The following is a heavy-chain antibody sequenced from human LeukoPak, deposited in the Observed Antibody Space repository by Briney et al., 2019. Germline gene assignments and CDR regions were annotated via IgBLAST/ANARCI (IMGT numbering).Heavy chain of an antibody. V-gene: IGHV4-4*02. CDR2: IYHSGST. J-gene: IGHJ6*03. CDR1: GGSISSSNW. Sequence: SGTLSLTCAVSGGSISSSNWWSWVRQPPGKGLEWIGEIYHSGSTNYNPSLKSRVTISVDKSKNQFSLKLSSVTAADTAVYYCAREKVEETYYYYMDVWGKGTTVTVSS. CDR3: AREKVEETYYYYMDV.